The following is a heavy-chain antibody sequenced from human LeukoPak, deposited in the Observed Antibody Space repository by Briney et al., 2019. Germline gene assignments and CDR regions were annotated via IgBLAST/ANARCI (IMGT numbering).Heavy chain of an antibody. CDR1: GCSISSYY. D-gene: IGHD3-22*01. Sequence: SETLSLTCTVSGCSISSYYWSWFRQPPGKGLEWIGYIYYSGSTNYNPSLKSRVTISVDTSKNQFSLKLSSVTAADTAVYYCARDYLTYYYDSSGYIDAFDIWGQGTMVTVSS. CDR2: IYYSGST. V-gene: IGHV4-59*01. J-gene: IGHJ3*02. CDR3: ARDYLTYYYDSSGYIDAFDI.